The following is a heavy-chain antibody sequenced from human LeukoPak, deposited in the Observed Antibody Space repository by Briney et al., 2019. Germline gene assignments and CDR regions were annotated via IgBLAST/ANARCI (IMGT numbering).Heavy chain of an antibody. V-gene: IGHV3-48*01. CDR2: ISSSSSSI. CDR1: GFIFSNYG. D-gene: IGHD3-16*02. Sequence: GGSLRLSCAASGFIFSNYGMNWVRQAPGKGLEWVSYISSSSSSINYADSVRGRFTISRDNARNSLYLQMNSLRAEDTAVYYCARDLTFGGVIEGGYFDLWGRGTLVTVSS. J-gene: IGHJ2*01. CDR3: ARDLTFGGVIEGGYFDL.